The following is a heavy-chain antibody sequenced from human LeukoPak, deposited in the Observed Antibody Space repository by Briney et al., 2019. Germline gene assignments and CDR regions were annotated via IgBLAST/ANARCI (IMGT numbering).Heavy chain of an antibody. CDR2: ISGYNGNT. V-gene: IGHV1-18*01. CDR1: GYTFTTYG. J-gene: IGHJ4*02. CDR3: AREGEAAAGTVDY. D-gene: IGHD6-13*01. Sequence: GASVKVSCKASGYTFTTYGISRVRQAPGQGLEWMGWISGYNGNTNYAQKFQGRVTMTTDTSTTTAYMDVRSLRSDDTAVYYCAREGEAAAGTVDYWGQGTLVTVSS.